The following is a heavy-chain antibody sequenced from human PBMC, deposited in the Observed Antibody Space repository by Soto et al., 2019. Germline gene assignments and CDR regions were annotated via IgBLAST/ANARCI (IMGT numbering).Heavy chain of an antibody. D-gene: IGHD2-15*01. J-gene: IGHJ5*02. Sequence: SETLSLTCSVSDDSINSDKYYWGWIRQPPGKGLEWIGSIYYRGNAYYNPSLQTRVTISLDKSKSQFSLKLNSVTAADSAVYYCARRRCSGGSCYLGWFDPWGQGTLVTVSS. CDR3: ARRRCSGGSCYLGWFDP. CDR2: IYYRGNA. V-gene: IGHV4-39*01. CDR1: DDSINSDKYY.